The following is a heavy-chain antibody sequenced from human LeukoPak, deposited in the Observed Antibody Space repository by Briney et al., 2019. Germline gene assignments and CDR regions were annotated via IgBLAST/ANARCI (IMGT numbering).Heavy chain of an antibody. CDR2: IYYSGST. D-gene: IGHD2-15*01. CDR3: ASLVVAAAMGNWFDP. Sequence: PSETLSLTCTVSGGSISSYYWSWIRQPPGKGLEWIGYIYYSGSTNYNPSLKSRVTISVDTSKNQFSLKLSSVTAADTAVYYCASLVVAAAMGNWFDPWGQGTLVTVSS. V-gene: IGHV4-59*01. CDR1: GGSISSYY. J-gene: IGHJ5*02.